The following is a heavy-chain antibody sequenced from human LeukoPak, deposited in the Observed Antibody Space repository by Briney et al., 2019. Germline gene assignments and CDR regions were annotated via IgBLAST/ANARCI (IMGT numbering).Heavy chain of an antibody. CDR3: ARLVRRGYSYGYWYFDY. D-gene: IGHD5-18*01. Sequence: SETLSLTCTVSDGSISSYYWSWIRQPPGKGLEWIGNIYNSGSTNYNPSLKSRVTMSVDPSKNQFSLRLSSVTAADTAVYYCARLVRRGYSYGYWYFDYWGQGTLVTVSS. CDR2: IYNSGST. V-gene: IGHV4-59*12. CDR1: DGSISSYY. J-gene: IGHJ4*02.